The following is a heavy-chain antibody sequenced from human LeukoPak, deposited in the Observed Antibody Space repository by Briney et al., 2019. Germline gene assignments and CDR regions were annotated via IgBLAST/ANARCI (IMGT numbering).Heavy chain of an antibody. CDR2: IYYSGST. Sequence: ETLSLTCTVSGGSISSYYWSWIRRPPGKGLEWIGYIYYSGSTNYNPSLKSRVTISVDTSKNQFSLKLSSVTAADTAVYYCARGGDFWSGYYYYGMGVWGQGTTVTVSS. CDR1: GGSISSYY. J-gene: IGHJ6*02. V-gene: IGHV4-59*01. D-gene: IGHD3-3*01. CDR3: ARGGDFWSGYYYYGMGV.